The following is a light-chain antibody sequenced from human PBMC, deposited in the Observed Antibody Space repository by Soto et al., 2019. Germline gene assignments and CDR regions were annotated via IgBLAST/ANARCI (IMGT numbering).Light chain of an antibody. V-gene: IGLV2-8*01. Sequence: QSALTQPPSSSVSPGQSVTISCTGTSSDVGGYNYVSWYQQHPGKAPKLMIYEVSKRPSGVPDRFSGSKSGNTASLTVSGLQAEDEADYYCSPYAGRNNPVVFGAGTKVTVL. CDR3: SPYAGRNNPVV. CDR1: SSDVGGYNY. CDR2: EVS. J-gene: IGLJ2*01.